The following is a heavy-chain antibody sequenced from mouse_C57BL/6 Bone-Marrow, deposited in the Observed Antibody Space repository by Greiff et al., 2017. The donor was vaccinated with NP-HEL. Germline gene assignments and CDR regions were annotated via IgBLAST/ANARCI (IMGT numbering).Heavy chain of an antibody. CDR2: IDPSDSYT. D-gene: IGHD2-2*01. Sequence: QVQLKQPGAELVRPGTSVKLSCKASGYTFTSYWMHWVKQRPGQGLEWIGVIDPSDSYTNYNQKFKGKATLTVDPSSSTAYMQLSSLTSEDTAVYYGARVSTMVKWFAYWGQGTLVTVSA. CDR3: ARVSTMVKWFAY. J-gene: IGHJ3*01. CDR1: GYTFTSYW. V-gene: IGHV1-59*01.